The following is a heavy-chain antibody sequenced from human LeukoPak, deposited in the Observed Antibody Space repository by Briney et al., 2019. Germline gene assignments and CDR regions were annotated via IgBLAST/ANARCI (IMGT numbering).Heavy chain of an antibody. J-gene: IGHJ4*02. CDR3: ARLPTYYYDSSGYNFDY. CDR1: GYSFTSYW. CDR2: IYPGDSDT. Sequence: GESLEISCKGSGYSFTSYWIGWVRQMPGKGLEWMGIIYPGDSDTRYSPSFQGQVTISADKSISTAYLQWSSLKASDTAMYYCARLPTYYYDSSGYNFDYWGQGTLVTVSS. D-gene: IGHD3-22*01. V-gene: IGHV5-51*01.